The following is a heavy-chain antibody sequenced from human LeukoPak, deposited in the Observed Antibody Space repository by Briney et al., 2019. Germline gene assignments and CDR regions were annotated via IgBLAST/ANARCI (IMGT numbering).Heavy chain of an antibody. CDR2: IRSKANSYAT. Sequence: GGSLRLSCAASGFTFSGSAMHWGREASGKGLEWVDRIRSKANSYATAYAASVKGRFTISRDDSKNTAYLQMNSLKTEDTAVYYCTRLGGYSSGWDHATWGQGTLVTVPS. V-gene: IGHV3-73*01. CDR3: TRLGGYSSGWDHAT. J-gene: IGHJ5*02. CDR1: GFTFSGSA. D-gene: IGHD6-19*01.